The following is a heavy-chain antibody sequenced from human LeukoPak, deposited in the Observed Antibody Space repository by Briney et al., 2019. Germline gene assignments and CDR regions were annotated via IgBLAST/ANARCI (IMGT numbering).Heavy chain of an antibody. CDR3: ARVVPGTTWVGTYFDN. Sequence: ASVTVSCKASGYTFTNYYMHWVRQAPGQGLEWMGIINPSGGSTSNAQKFQGRVTMTRDTSTSTVYMELSSLRSEDTAVYYCARVVPGTTWVGTYFDNWGQGTLVTVSS. J-gene: IGHJ4*02. CDR2: INPSGGST. V-gene: IGHV1-46*01. D-gene: IGHD2-21*02. CDR1: GYTFTNYY.